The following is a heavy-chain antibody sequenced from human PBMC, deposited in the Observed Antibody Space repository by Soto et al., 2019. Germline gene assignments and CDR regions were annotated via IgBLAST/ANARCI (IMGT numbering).Heavy chain of an antibody. V-gene: IGHV3-7*01. CDR2: INQDGSEK. CDR1: GFTFSTSW. CDR3: TRYLDF. Sequence: PGGSLRLSCAASGFTFSTSWMDWVRQTPGKGLEWVANINQDGSEKNYVDSVKGRFTISRNNAKNSLFLQMSSLTAEDSGLYYCTRYLDFWGQGTLVTVSS. J-gene: IGHJ4*02.